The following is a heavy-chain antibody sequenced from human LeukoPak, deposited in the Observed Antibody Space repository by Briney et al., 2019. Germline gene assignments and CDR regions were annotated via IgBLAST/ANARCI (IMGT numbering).Heavy chain of an antibody. V-gene: IGHV3-21*01. CDR1: GFTFSSYS. J-gene: IGHJ4*02. D-gene: IGHD3-3*01. CDR2: ISSSSSYI. Sequence: PGGSPRLSCAASGFTFSSYSMNWVRQAPGKGLEWVSSISSSSSYIYYADSVKGRFTISRDNAKNSLYLQMNSLRAEDTAVYYCARGITIFGVVKNWGQGTLVTVSS. CDR3: ARGITIFGVVKN.